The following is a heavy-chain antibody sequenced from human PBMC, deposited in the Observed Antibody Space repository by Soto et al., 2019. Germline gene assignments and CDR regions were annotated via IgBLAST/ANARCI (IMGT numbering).Heavy chain of an antibody. D-gene: IGHD2-2*01. CDR3: ARDRDWSSTSCLLYYDYYGMDV. V-gene: IGHV3-33*01. CDR2: IWDDGSNK. CDR1: GFTFSSYG. Sequence: QVQLVESGGGVVQPGRSLRLSCAASGFTFSSYGMHWVRQAPGKGLEWVAVIWDDGSNKYYADSVKGRFTISRDNSKNTMYLQMNSMRAEVTAGYYCARDRDWSSTSCLLYYDYYGMDVWGQGTTVTVSS. J-gene: IGHJ6*02.